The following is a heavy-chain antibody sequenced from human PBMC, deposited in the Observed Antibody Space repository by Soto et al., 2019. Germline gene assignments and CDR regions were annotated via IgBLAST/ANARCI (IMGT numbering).Heavy chain of an antibody. V-gene: IGHV3-7*05. CDR1: GFTFSNYW. D-gene: IGHD4-17*01. CDR2: IKQDGSEK. CDR3: ARDQKSGDYGYGMDV. J-gene: IGHJ6*02. Sequence: GGSLRLSCAASGFTFSNYWMSWVRQAPGKGLEWLANIKQDGSEKHYLDPVKGRFTISRDNAKNSVYLQMTSLRSEDTAVYYCARDQKSGDYGYGMDVWGQGTTVTVSS.